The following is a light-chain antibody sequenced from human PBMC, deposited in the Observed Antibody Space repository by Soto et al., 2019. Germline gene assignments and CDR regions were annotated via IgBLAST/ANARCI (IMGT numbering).Light chain of an antibody. V-gene: IGKV3-15*01. CDR3: QQYHHWPVT. J-gene: IGKJ4*01. CDR1: QRIYSN. Sequence: EIMMTQSPATLSVYPGERVTFSCRASQRIYSNLAWYQHTPGQAPRLLISGASTGATGLPSRFSGSGSGTDFTLTINSLQSEDVAVYYCQQYHHWPVTFGGRSKVDVK. CDR2: GAS.